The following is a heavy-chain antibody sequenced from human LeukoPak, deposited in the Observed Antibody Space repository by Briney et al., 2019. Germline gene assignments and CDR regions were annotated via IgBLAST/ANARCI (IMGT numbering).Heavy chain of an antibody. CDR1: GASITSGCYY. CDR3: ARDNDDGDYVGWFDP. CDR2: IYYSGTT. D-gene: IGHD4-17*01. Sequence: SETLSLTCTVSGASITSGCYYWSWLRQSPGKGLEWIGYIYYSGTTYYSPSLKSRLTISLDTSKNHLSLKLTSVTAADTAIYYCARDNDDGDYVGWFDPWGQGTLVTVSS. V-gene: IGHV4-30-4*01. J-gene: IGHJ5*02.